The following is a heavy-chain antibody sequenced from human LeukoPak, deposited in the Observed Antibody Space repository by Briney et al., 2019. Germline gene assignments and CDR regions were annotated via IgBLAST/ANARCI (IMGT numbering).Heavy chain of an antibody. V-gene: IGHV3-23*01. CDR3: AKTRRDGYYKGLFDY. Sequence: PGGSLRLFCAASGFSFSMFFMGWVRLDPGRGLGWLSAITDSGGTTYYADSVKGRFTISRDNSKNTLYLQMNSPRAEDTAVYYCAKTRRDGYYKGLFDYWGQGTLVTVSS. J-gene: IGHJ4*02. CDR1: GFSFSMFF. CDR2: ITDSGGTT. D-gene: IGHD3-9*01.